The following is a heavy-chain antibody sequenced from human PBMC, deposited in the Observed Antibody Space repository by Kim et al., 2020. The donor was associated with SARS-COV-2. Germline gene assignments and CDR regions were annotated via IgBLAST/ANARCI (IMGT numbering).Heavy chain of an antibody. Sequence: GGSLRLSCAASGFSSGGYAMSWVRQAPGKGLEWVSEINKGGDTTNYADSVKGRFTISRDNSKNTLHLQMNSLRAEDTAIYYCAKHQGYRYASYSFDYWGRGTLVTVSS. CDR1: GFSSGGYA. CDR3: AKHQGYRYASYSFDY. D-gene: IGHD5-18*01. CDR2: INKGGDTT. V-gene: IGHV3-23*01. J-gene: IGHJ4*02.